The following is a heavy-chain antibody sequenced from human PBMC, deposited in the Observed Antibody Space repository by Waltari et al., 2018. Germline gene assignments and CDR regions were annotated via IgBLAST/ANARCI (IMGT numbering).Heavy chain of an antibody. CDR3: AREIRGTGYFPDAFDI. Sequence: EVQLVESGGGLVQPGGSLRLSCAASGLIFSTYSMNWVRQAPGKGLDVVAYISSTGTTIYYTDSGQGRFTISRTNAQNSLYLQMNSLRAEDTAVYYCAREIRGTGYFPDAFDIWGQGTMVTVSS. CDR2: ISSTGTTI. CDR1: GLIFSTYS. J-gene: IGHJ3*02. V-gene: IGHV3-48*01. D-gene: IGHD3-9*01.